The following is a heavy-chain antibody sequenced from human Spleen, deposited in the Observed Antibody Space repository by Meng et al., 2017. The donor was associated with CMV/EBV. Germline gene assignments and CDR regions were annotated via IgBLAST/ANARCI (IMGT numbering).Heavy chain of an antibody. CDR1: GFTFSNHW. Sequence: GESLKISCAASGFTFSNHWMHWVRQAPGKGLEWVSRINSDGSSTTYADSVKGRFTISRDNAKNTLYVQMNSLRAEDTAVYYCARGFTYYDFWSGYYSSDAFDIWGQGTMVTVSS. D-gene: IGHD3-3*01. CDR2: INSDGSST. J-gene: IGHJ3*02. CDR3: ARGFTYYDFWSGYYSSDAFDI. V-gene: IGHV3-74*01.